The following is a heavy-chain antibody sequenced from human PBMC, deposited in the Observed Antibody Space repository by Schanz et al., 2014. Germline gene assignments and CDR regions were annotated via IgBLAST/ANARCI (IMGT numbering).Heavy chain of an antibody. CDR1: GFTFSSYA. CDR2: ISHSGGST. V-gene: IGHV3-23*01. Sequence: EVQLLDSGGGLVQPGGSLRLSCAASGFTFSSYAMHWVRQAPGKGLEWVSSISHSGGSTYYADSVKGRFTISRDNSKTTLSLQMNSLRAEDTAVYYCAKGLYYDNTGGGFDYWGQGTLVTVSS. CDR3: AKGLYYDNTGGGFDY. D-gene: IGHD3-16*01. J-gene: IGHJ4*02.